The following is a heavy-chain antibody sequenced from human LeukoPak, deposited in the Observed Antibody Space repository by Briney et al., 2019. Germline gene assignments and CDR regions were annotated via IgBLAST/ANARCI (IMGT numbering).Heavy chain of an antibody. D-gene: IGHD3-10*01. Sequence: GGSLRLSCAASGFTFSSYGMHWVRQAPGKGLEWVAVISYDGSNEYYADSVKGRFTISRDNSKNTLYLQMNSLRAEDTAVYYCARDGASLKYYGSGSYLDYWGQGTLVTVSS. V-gene: IGHV3-30*03. J-gene: IGHJ4*02. CDR3: ARDGASLKYYGSGSYLDY. CDR2: ISYDGSNE. CDR1: GFTFSSYG.